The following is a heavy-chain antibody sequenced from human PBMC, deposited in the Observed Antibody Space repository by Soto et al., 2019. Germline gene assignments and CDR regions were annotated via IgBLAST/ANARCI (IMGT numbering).Heavy chain of an antibody. CDR2: IYNSGST. V-gene: IGHV4-30-2*01. J-gene: IGHJ3*02. CDR1: VGYISGGYYS. CDR3: ATYRKFFQI. Sequence: SETLSLTCAVSVGYISGGYYSWGWIRQPPGRGLEWIGFIYNSGSTYYNSSLKSRVTISVDRSKNHFFLNLTSVTAADTAVYYCATYRKFFQIWGQGTKVTVSS.